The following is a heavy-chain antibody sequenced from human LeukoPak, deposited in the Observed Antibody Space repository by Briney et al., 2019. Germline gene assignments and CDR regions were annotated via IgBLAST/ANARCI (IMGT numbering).Heavy chain of an antibody. CDR2: IRYDGSNK. D-gene: IGHD3-10*01. V-gene: IGHV3-30*02. CDR1: GFTFSSYG. Sequence: GGSLGLSCAASGFTFSSYGMHWVRQAPGKGLEWVAFIRYDGSNKYYADSVKGRFTISRDNSKNTLYLQMNSLRAEDTAVYYCAKDRAMVRGVPDYWGQGTLVTVSS. CDR3: AKDRAMVRGVPDY. J-gene: IGHJ4*02.